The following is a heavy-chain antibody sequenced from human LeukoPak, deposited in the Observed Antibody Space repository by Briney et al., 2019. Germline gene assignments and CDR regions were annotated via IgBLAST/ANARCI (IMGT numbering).Heavy chain of an antibody. V-gene: IGHV3-7*01. CDR1: GFTFSSYS. Sequence: GGSLRLSCAASGFTFSSYSMSWVRQAPGKGLEWVANIKQDGSEKYYVDSVKGRFTISRDNAKNSLYLQMNSLRAEDTAVYYCASISESLFDYFDYWGQGTLVTVSS. CDR2: IKQDGSEK. D-gene: IGHD3-10*02. CDR3: ASISESLFDYFDY. J-gene: IGHJ4*02.